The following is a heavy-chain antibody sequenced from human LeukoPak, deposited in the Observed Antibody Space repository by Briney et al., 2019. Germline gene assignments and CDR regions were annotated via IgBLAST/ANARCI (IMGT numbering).Heavy chain of an antibody. D-gene: IGHD3-10*01. Sequence: PSQTLSLTCTVSGGSISSGGYHWSWLRQHPGKGLEGIGYNYYSGSTYYNPSRKSRVTISVYKSKNQFSLKLSSVTAADTAVYYCAREWFGELSLFDYWGQGTLVTVSS. CDR3: AREWFGELSLFDY. V-gene: IGHV4-31*03. CDR2: NYYSGST. CDR1: GGSISSGGYH. J-gene: IGHJ4*02.